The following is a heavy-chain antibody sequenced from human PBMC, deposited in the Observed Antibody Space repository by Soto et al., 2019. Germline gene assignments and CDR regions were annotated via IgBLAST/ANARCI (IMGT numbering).Heavy chain of an antibody. J-gene: IGHJ4*02. D-gene: IGHD2-15*01. CDR3: ARGGWSLDY. CDR2: IHYSGST. CDR1: GGSIISHY. Sequence: QVQLQESGPGLVKPWETLSLTCSVSGGSIISHYWSWIRQPPGKGLEWIGYIHYSGSTDYNPSLQSRLTISVDTSKNQFSLKLSSVTAADTAVYYCARGGWSLDYWGRGTLVTVSS. V-gene: IGHV4-59*11.